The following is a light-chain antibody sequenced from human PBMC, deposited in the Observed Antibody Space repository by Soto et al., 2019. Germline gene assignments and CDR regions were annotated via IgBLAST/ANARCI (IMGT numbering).Light chain of an antibody. V-gene: IGKV3-11*01. J-gene: IGKJ1*01. CDR3: QQRSNWPST. CDR2: DAS. CDR1: QSVRSY. Sequence: EIVLTQSPATLSVSPGDRATLSCRASQSVRSYLAWYQQKPGQAPRLLIYDASNRATGIPARFSGSGSGTDFTLSISSLEPEDFAVYYCQQRSNWPSTFGKGTKVEIK.